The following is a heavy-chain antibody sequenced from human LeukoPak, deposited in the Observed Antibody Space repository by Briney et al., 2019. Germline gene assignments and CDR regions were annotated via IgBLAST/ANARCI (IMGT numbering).Heavy chain of an antibody. CDR2: ISWDGGLT. D-gene: IGHD4-11*01. J-gene: IGHJ4*02. CDR3: AKPRRGTITTGPAYTH. Sequence: PGGSLRLSCAASGFTFDDYAMHWVRQAPGKGLEWVSLISWDGGLTYYADSMEGRFTISRDNSKYSLYLQMNSLGTEDTALYYCAKPRRGTITTGPAYTHWGQGTLVTVSS. CDR1: GFTFDDYA. V-gene: IGHV3-43D*03.